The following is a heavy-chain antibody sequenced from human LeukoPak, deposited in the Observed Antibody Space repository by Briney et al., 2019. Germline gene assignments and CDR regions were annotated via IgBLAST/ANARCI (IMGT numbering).Heavy chain of an antibody. J-gene: IGHJ4*02. D-gene: IGHD6-13*01. CDR1: GFTFDDYA. V-gene: IGHV3-9*01. Sequence: PGGSLILSCAASGFTFDDYAMHWVRQAPGKGLEWVSGISWNSGSIGYADSVKGRFTISRDNAKNSLYLQMNSLRAEDTALYYCAKEAGIAAAGAPFDYWGQGTLVTVSS. CDR3: AKEAGIAAAGAPFDY. CDR2: ISWNSGSI.